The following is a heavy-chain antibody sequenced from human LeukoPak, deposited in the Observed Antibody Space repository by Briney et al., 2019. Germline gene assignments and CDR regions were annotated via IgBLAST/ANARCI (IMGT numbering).Heavy chain of an antibody. J-gene: IGHJ4*02. D-gene: IGHD2-15*01. CDR1: GYTFTAQH. Sequence: ASVKVSCKASGYTFTAQHMHWVRQAPGQGLEWMGWINPNSGGTNYAQKFQGWVTMTRDTSISTAYMELSRLRSDDTAVYYCAVDCSGGSCLSGGDWGQGTLVTVSS. CDR3: AVDCSGGSCLSGGD. CDR2: INPNSGGT. V-gene: IGHV1-2*04.